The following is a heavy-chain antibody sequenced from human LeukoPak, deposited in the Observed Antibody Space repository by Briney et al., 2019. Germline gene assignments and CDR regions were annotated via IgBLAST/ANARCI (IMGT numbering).Heavy chain of an antibody. CDR1: EYIFTAYY. CDR3: AREGGNGGFDY. CDR2: INPNSGDT. J-gene: IGHJ4*02. V-gene: IGHV1-2*02. Sequence: ASVKVSCKASEYIFTAYYIHWVRQAPGQGLEWMGWINPNSGDTNFEQKFQGRVTMTGDTSISTAYMALRTLRSDDTAVYYCAREGGNGGFDYWGQGTLVTVSS. D-gene: IGHD4-23*01.